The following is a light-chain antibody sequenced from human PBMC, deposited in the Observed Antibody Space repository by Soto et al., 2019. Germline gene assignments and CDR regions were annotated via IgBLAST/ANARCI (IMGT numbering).Light chain of an antibody. CDR1: QGIGND. CDR3: LHHYNYPLT. CDR2: LAS. V-gene: IGKV1-17*01. J-gene: IGKJ4*01. Sequence: DIPMTQSPSSLSASVGDRVTITCRASQGIGNDLGWYQQKPGKAPKRLIFLASTLDTGVPSRFSGSGFGTEFTLTISSLQPEDFATYYCLHHYNYPLTLGGGTKVEIK.